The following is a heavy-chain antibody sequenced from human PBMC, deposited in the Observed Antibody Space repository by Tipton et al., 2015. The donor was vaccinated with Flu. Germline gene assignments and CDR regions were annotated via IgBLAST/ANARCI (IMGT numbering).Heavy chain of an antibody. D-gene: IGHD2/OR15-2a*01. Sequence: LRLSCAVSGYSISRGYYWGWIRQPPGKGLEWIGSIYHNGDIHFNPSLKSQVSISVDTSNNRFSLNLTSVTAADTAVYYCARAEIGDFDYWGQGTLVTVSS. V-gene: IGHV4-38-2*01. CDR2: IYHNGDI. J-gene: IGHJ4*02. CDR1: GYSISRGYY. CDR3: ARAEIGDFDY.